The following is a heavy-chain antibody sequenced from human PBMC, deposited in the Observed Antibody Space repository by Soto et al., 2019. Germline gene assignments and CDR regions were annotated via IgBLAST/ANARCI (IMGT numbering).Heavy chain of an antibody. Sequence: SETLSLTCTVSGGSISSSSYYWGWIRQPPGKGLEWIGSIYYSGSTYYNPSLKSRVTISVDTSKNQFSLKLSSVTAADTAVYYCATNTRITMVRGVYYGMDVWGQGTTVTVSS. CDR1: GGSISSSSYY. J-gene: IGHJ6*02. V-gene: IGHV4-39*01. CDR3: ATNTRITMVRGVYYGMDV. D-gene: IGHD3-10*01. CDR2: IYYSGST.